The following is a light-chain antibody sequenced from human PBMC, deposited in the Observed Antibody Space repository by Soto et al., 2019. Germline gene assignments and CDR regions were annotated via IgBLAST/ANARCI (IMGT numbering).Light chain of an antibody. CDR2: AAS. Sequence: DIQMTQSGSSPSASVENKVTITCXASQSISSYLNWYQQKPGKAPKLLIYAASTLQSGVPSRFSGSGSGTDFTLTINCLQSEDFATYYCQQSSSSPITFGQGTRLEIK. CDR3: QQSSSSPIT. J-gene: IGKJ5*01. V-gene: IGKV1-39*01. CDR1: QSISSY.